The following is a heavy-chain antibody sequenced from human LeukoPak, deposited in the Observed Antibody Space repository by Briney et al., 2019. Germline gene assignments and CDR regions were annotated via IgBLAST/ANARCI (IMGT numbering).Heavy chain of an antibody. CDR3: AREVVGRRLGSWFEP. CDR1: GFTFNNYN. D-gene: IGHD3-16*01. V-gene: IGHV3-48*04. J-gene: IGHJ5*02. CDR2: ITSTSSTI. Sequence: PGGSLRLSCTASGFTFNNYNMNWVRQAPGKGLEWVSYITSTSSTIYYADSVKGRFTISRDNARNSLYLQMNSLRAEDTAVYRCAREVVGRRLGSWFEPWGQGTLVTVSS.